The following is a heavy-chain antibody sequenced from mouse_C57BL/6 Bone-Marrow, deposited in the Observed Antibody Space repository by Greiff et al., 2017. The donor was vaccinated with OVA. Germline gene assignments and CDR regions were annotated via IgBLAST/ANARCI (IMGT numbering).Heavy chain of an antibody. CDR1: GYTFTGYW. D-gene: IGHD1-1*01. V-gene: IGHV1-9*01. CDR3: ARNYGSFWYFDV. J-gene: IGHJ1*03. CDR2: ILPGSGST. Sequence: QVQLQQSGAELMKPGASVKLSCKATGYTFTGYWIEWVKQRPGNGLEWIGEILPGSGSTTYNEKFKGKATFTADTSSNTAYMQLSSLTTEDAAIYYCARNYGSFWYFDVWGTGTTVTVSS.